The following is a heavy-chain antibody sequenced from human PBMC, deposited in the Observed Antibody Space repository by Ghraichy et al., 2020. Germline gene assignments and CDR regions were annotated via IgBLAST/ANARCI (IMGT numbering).Heavy chain of an antibody. Sequence: SETLSLTCTVSGGSINTYYWSWVRQSPGKGLEWIAYIYNSGRYGVRARYNSSLESRLAISLDTSSDQFSLRLSSLTAADTAVYYCARGSVYDFWSGYSYYIVYWCQGILVSVSS. CDR3: ARGSVYDFWSGYSYYIVY. CDR2: IYNSGRYGVRA. J-gene: IGHJ4*02. D-gene: IGHD3-3*01. V-gene: IGHV4-59*13. CDR1: GGSINTYY.